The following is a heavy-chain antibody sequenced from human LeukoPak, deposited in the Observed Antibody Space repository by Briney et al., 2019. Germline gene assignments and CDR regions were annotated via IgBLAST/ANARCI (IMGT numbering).Heavy chain of an antibody. D-gene: IGHD5-18*01. CDR3: ARDLAYSRLDY. J-gene: IGHJ4*02. CDR2: TNPDGNKK. Sequence: KAGGSLRLSCAVSGLTFSSSWMDWVRQAPGKGLEWVASTNPDGNKKYSADSVKGRFTISRDNAENSLYLQMNSLRVEDTAFYYCARDLAYSRLDYWGQGMLVTVSS. CDR1: GLTFSSSW. V-gene: IGHV3-7*01.